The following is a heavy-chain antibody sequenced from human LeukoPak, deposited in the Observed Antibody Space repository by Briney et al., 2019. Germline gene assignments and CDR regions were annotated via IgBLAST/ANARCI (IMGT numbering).Heavy chain of an antibody. J-gene: IGHJ4*02. CDR1: GFTFTNYV. D-gene: IGHD6-6*01. CDR3: TSRKEYSTSSVYY. CDR2: ISVSGATT. V-gene: IGHV3-23*01. Sequence: GGSLRLFCAASGFTFTNYVMTWVRQAPGKGLEWISTISVSGATTYYADSVQGRFTISRDNSKNTLSLRMNNLRAEDSAIYYCTSRKEYSTSSVYYWGQGTLVTVSS.